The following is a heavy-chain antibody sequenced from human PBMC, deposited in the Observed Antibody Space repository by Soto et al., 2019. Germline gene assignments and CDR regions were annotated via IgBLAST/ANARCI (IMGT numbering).Heavy chain of an antibody. V-gene: IGHV3-9*01. J-gene: IGHJ4*02. D-gene: IGHD1-26*01. CDR2: ISSNSDTI. Sequence: EVQLVESGGGLVQPGRSLRLSCAASGFTIDDYAMHWVRQVPGKGLEWVSGISSNSDTIDYADCVKGRFTISRDNAKNSLFLQMNTLRPEDTALYYCVKDMKWGGMTTIHYFDSWGQGTLVTVSS. CDR1: GFTIDDYA. CDR3: VKDMKWGGMTTIHYFDS.